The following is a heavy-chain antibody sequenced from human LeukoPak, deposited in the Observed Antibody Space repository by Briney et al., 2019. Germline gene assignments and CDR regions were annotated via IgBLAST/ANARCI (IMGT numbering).Heavy chain of an antibody. J-gene: IGHJ1*01. CDR2: ISSSGSII. V-gene: IGHV3-11*04. CDR3: TGPPLGYCSTTSCLQYFEQ. D-gene: IGHD2-2*01. CDR1: GFTFSDYY. Sequence: PGGSLRLSCAASGFTFSDYYMSWIRQAPGKGLEWVSYISSSGSIIDYADSVRGRFTISRDNAKNSLYLQMNSLRAEDTAVYYCTGPPLGYCSTTSCLQYFEQWGQGTLVTVSS.